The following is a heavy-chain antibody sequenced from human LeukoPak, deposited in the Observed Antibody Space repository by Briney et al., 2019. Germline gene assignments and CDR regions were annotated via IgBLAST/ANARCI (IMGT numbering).Heavy chain of an antibody. Sequence: PGGSLRLSCAASGFSLSDDYMDWVRQAPGKGLEWVGRIRNRANSYTTKYSASVEGRFTVSRDDSKHSVFLQMNSLKAEDTAVYYCASGYCTGGTCYSGFYWGQGTLVTVSS. J-gene: IGHJ4*02. D-gene: IGHD2-15*01. V-gene: IGHV3-72*01. CDR1: GFSLSDDY. CDR3: ASGYCTGGTCYSGFY. CDR2: IRNRANSYTT.